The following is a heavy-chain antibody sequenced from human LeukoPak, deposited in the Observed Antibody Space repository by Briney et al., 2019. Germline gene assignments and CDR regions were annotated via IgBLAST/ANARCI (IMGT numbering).Heavy chain of an antibody. V-gene: IGHV3-30*18. Sequence: GGSLRLSCAASGFIFTNYFMSWVRQAPGKGLEWVAVISYDGSNKYYADSVKGRFTISRDNSKNTLYLQMNSLRAEDTAVYYCAKDSSSYIDYWGQGTLVTVSS. J-gene: IGHJ4*02. D-gene: IGHD6-13*01. CDR3: AKDSSSYIDY. CDR2: ISYDGSNK. CDR1: GFIFTNYF.